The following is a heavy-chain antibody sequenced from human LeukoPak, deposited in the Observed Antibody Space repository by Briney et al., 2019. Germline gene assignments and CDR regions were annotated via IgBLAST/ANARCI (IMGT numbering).Heavy chain of an antibody. J-gene: IGHJ3*02. CDR1: GFTFTTYA. D-gene: IGHD6-13*01. Sequence: GGPLRLSCAASGFTFTTYAMSCVRQAPGKGLEGCSCVSNSGCRTYYADPVKGQVTISRDNSKNTLYLQMNSLGAEDTAVYYCAKLWSSSRGAFDIWGQGTMVTVS. V-gene: IGHV3-23*01. CDR2: VSNSGCRT. CDR3: AKLWSSSRGAFDI.